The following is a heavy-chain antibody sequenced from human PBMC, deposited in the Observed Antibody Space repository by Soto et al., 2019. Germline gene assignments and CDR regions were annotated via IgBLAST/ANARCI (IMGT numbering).Heavy chain of an antibody. CDR2: INAANGNT. CDR1: GYTFSNYA. Sequence: QVQLLQSGAEEQKPGASVKVSCKASGYTFSNYALHWVRQAPGQRLEWMGWINAANGNTKYSRKFQGRVTITRDTSATTAYMELSSLRSEDTAVYYCGRSVVGATGEILYNAMDVWGQGTTVTVSS. J-gene: IGHJ6*02. CDR3: GRSVVGATGEILYNAMDV. D-gene: IGHD2-15*01. V-gene: IGHV1-3*05.